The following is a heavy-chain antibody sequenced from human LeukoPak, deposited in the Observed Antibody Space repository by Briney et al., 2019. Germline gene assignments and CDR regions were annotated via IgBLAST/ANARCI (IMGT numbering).Heavy chain of an antibody. Sequence: GGSLRLSCAASGFTFSSYSMNWVRQAPGKGLEWVANIKQDGSEKYYVDSVKGRFTISRDNSKKTVYLQMNSLRTEDTAVYYCAKDRWLQGYFDYWGQGTLVTVSS. V-gene: IGHV3-7*01. CDR3: AKDRWLQGYFDY. CDR1: GFTFSSYS. CDR2: IKQDGSEK. D-gene: IGHD5-24*01. J-gene: IGHJ4*02.